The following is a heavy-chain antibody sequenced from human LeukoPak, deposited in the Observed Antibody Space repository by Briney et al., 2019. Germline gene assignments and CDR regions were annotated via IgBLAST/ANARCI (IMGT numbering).Heavy chain of an antibody. J-gene: IGHJ4*02. Sequence: SQTLSLTCAISGDSVSSNSAAWHWIRQSPSRGLEWLGRTYYRSKWYNDYAVSVKGRVIINPDTSKNQFSLQLNSVTPDDPSVYYCERQRVGLFDYGGQGTLVTVPS. CDR1: GDSVSSNSAA. V-gene: IGHV6-1*01. CDR2: TYYRSKWYN. CDR3: ERQRVGLFDY.